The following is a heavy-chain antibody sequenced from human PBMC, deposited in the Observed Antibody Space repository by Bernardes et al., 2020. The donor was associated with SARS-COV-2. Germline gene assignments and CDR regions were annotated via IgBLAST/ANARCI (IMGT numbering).Heavy chain of an antibody. V-gene: IGHV3-74*01. CDR3: ARNSVDVDY. CDR2: FISDASST. D-gene: IGHD1-26*01. Sequence: GRSRTPSGTAYVMTVCNNCSHWARQSRGKGLEWVSHFISDASSTIYADSVKGRFTISRDHAKNTMYLHMNSLRAEDTAVYYCARNSVDVDYWSQGTLVTVSS. J-gene: IGHJ4*02. CDR1: VMTVCNNC.